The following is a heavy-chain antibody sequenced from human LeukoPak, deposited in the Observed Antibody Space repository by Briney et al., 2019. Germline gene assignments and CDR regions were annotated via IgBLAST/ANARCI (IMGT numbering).Heavy chain of an antibody. D-gene: IGHD6-19*01. CDR1: GFTFSIYD. CDR2: ISYDGSNQ. V-gene: IGHV3-30-3*01. Sequence: GGSLRLSCAASGFTFSIYDMHWVRQAPGKGLEWVAVISYDGSNQFYADSVKGRFTISRDNSKNTLYLQMNSLRTEDTALYYCARDRFSSGPYYFDYWGQGTLVTVSS. J-gene: IGHJ4*02. CDR3: ARDRFSSGPYYFDY.